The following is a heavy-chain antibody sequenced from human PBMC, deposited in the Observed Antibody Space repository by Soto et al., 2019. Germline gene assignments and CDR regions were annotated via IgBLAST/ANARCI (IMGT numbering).Heavy chain of an antibody. CDR3: AGGWGYDSTDYYYAY. CDR1: GGSFNRHT. V-gene: IGHV1-69*01. CDR2: IIPIFGTA. Sequence: QVQPVQSGAEVRKPGSSVRVSCKASGGSFNRHTISWVRQAPGQDLEWMGGIIPIFGTANHARKFQGRVTIIADESTSTVYMELSSLRSDDTAIYYCAGGWGYDSTDYYYAYWGQGTLVIVSS. D-gene: IGHD3-22*01. J-gene: IGHJ4*02.